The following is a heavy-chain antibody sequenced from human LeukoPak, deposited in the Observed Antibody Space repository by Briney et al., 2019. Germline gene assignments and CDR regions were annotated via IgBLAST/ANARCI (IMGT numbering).Heavy chain of an antibody. Sequence: SETLSLTCTVSGDSISDSYWSWIRQPPGKGLEWIGYIYYRGTTNYNPSLKSRVTISVDTSKNQFSLKLSSVTAADTAVYYCARGAASIDYWGQGTLVTVSS. J-gene: IGHJ4*02. CDR2: IYYRGTT. CDR1: GDSISDSY. V-gene: IGHV4-59*01. D-gene: IGHD2-15*01. CDR3: ARGAASIDY.